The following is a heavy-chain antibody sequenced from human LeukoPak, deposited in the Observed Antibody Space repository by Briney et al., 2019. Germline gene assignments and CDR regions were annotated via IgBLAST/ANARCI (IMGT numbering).Heavy chain of an antibody. Sequence: GGSLRLSCAASGFTFSSYWMSWVRQAPGKGLEWVANIKQDGSEKYYADSVKGRFTISRDNSKNTLYLQMNSLRAEDTAVYYCARAFEWLQPHFDYWGQGTLVTVSS. CDR2: IKQDGSEK. CDR3: ARAFEWLQPHFDY. V-gene: IGHV3-7*01. CDR1: GFTFSSYW. D-gene: IGHD5-12*01. J-gene: IGHJ4*02.